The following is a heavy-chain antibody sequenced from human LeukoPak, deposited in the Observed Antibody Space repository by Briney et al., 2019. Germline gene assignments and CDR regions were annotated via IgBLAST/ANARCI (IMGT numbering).Heavy chain of an antibody. CDR3: ARLGYYYDSSGYYYYFDY. CDR1: GGSINSGNYF. D-gene: IGHD3-22*01. Sequence: SETLSLTCSVSGGSINSGNYFWNWIRQSPERGLEWLGYVHSSGRTHYNPSLKSRVTISVDKSKNQFSLKLSSVTAADTAVYYCARLGYYYDSSGYYYYFDYWGQGTLVTVSS. CDR2: VHSSGRT. J-gene: IGHJ4*02. V-gene: IGHV4-30-4*01.